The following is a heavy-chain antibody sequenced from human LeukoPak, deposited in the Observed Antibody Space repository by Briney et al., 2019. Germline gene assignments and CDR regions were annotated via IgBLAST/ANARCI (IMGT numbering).Heavy chain of an antibody. V-gene: IGHV3-53*01. D-gene: IGHD3-9*01. CDR2: IYSGGST. Sequence: GGSLRLSCAASGFTVSSNYMSWVRQAPGKGLEWVSVIYSGGSTYYADSVKGRFTISRHNSKNTLYLQMNSLRDEDTAVYYCARVWDYDILTGRHYYYYGMDVWGQGTTVTVSS. J-gene: IGHJ6*02. CDR3: ARVWDYDILTGRHYYYYGMDV. CDR1: GFTVSSNY.